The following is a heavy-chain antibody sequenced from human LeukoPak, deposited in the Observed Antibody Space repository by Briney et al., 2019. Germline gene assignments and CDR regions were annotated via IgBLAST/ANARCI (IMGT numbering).Heavy chain of an antibody. J-gene: IGHJ4*02. CDR2: ISYEGSKK. V-gene: IGHV3-30*04. D-gene: IGHD2-21*02. CDR3: ARDGDIVVVTAIPDY. Sequence: LSGGALRLSCAASGFTFSNYAMHWVRQAPGKGLEWVAVISYEGSKKYYADSVKGRFTISRDNSKNTLYLQMNSLRAEDTAVYYCARDGDIVVVTAIPDYWGQGTLVTVSS. CDR1: GFTFSNYA.